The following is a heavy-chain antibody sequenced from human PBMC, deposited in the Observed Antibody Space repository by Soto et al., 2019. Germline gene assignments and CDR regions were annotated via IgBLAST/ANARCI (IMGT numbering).Heavy chain of an antibody. CDR3: ARGGGSSFFDY. Sequence: ASVKVSCKVSGYTFTIYTLHWVRQAPGQRLEWMRWINAGNGNTKNSQRFQGRVSFTRDTSATTVSMELSSLRSEDTAVYYCARGGGSSFFDYWGQGALVTVSS. CDR2: INAGNGNT. CDR1: GYTFTIYT. V-gene: IGHV1-3*01. D-gene: IGHD1-26*01. J-gene: IGHJ4*02.